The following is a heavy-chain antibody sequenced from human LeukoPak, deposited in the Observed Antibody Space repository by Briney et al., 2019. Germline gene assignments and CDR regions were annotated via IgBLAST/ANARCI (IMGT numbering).Heavy chain of an antibody. J-gene: IGHJ5*02. V-gene: IGHV1-2*02. CDR1: GYTFTDYY. D-gene: IGHD6-13*01. CDR2: INPNSGGT. CDR3: ARGIAAAGGRWFDP. Sequence: GASVKVSCKASGYTFTDYYMHWVRQAPGQGLGWMGWINPNSGGTNYAQQFQGRVTMTRDTSISTAYMELSNLRSDDTAAYYCARGIAAAGGRWFDPWGQGTLVTVSS.